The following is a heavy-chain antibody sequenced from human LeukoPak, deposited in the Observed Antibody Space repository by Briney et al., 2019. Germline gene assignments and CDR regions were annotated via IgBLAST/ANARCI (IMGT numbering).Heavy chain of an antibody. CDR3: AVLNFYGSDDTLHY. CDR2: IKQDGSDT. V-gene: IGHV3-7*01. J-gene: IGHJ4*02. CDR1: GFTFSSYW. D-gene: IGHD3-10*01. Sequence: GGSLRLSCVDSGFTFSSYWMSWIRQAPGKGLEWVANIKQDGSDTRYVDAVKGRFTISRDNARKSLFLQMSSLRVEDTAVYYCAVLNFYGSDDTLHYWGQGTLVTVSS.